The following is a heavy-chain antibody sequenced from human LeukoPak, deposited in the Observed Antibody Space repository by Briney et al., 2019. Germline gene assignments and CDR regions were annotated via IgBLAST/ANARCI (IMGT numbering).Heavy chain of an antibody. CDR3: ARRGQKGYYFDY. J-gene: IGHJ4*02. CDR1: GYTFTGYY. CDR2: MNPNSGNT. Sequence: ASVKVPCKASGYTFTGYYMHWVRQAPGQGLEWMGWMNPNSGNTGYAQKFQGRVTITRNTSISTAYMELSSLRSEDTAVYYCARRGQKGYYFDYWGQGTLVTVSS. V-gene: IGHV1-8*03.